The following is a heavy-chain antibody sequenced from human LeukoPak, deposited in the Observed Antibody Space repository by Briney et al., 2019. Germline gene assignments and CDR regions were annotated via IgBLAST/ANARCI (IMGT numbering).Heavy chain of an antibody. CDR2: TCYRSKWIS. Sequence: SQTLSLTCAISGDSVSSNSAAWNWIRQSPSRGLEWLGRTCYRSKWISDYAVSVKSRITINADTSKNQFSLQVNSVTPEDTAVYYCARKGTVTTPFDYWGQGILVTVSS. D-gene: IGHD1/OR15-1a*01. J-gene: IGHJ4*02. CDR3: ARKGTVTTPFDY. V-gene: IGHV6-1*01. CDR1: GDSVSSNSAA.